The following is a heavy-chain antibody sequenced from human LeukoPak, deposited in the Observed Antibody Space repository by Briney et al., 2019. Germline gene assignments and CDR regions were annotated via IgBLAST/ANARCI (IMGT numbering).Heavy chain of an antibody. D-gene: IGHD3-16*01. CDR3: ARVPYDADAFDI. Sequence: PSQTLSLTCAVSGGSISSGGYSWGWTRQPPGKGLEWIGYIYHSGSTYYNPSLKSRVTISVDRSKNQFSLKLSSVTAADTAVYYCARVPYDADAFDIWGQGTMVTVSS. V-gene: IGHV4-30-2*01. CDR2: IYHSGST. J-gene: IGHJ3*02. CDR1: GGSISSGGYS.